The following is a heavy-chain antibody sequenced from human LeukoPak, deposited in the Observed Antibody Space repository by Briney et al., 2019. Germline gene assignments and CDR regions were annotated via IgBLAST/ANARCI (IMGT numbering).Heavy chain of an antibody. CDR3: ARRYSSSVGGAFDI. V-gene: IGHV5-51*01. J-gene: IGHJ3*02. CDR2: IYPGDSDT. D-gene: IGHD6-13*01. CDR1: VSRFTSYW. Sequence: GEPLKISCKGSVSRFTSYWIGWVRQMPGKGLEWMGIIYPGDSDTRYSPSFQGQVTISADKSILTAYLQWSSLKAADTAMYYCARRYSSSVGGAFDIWGQGAMVTVSS.